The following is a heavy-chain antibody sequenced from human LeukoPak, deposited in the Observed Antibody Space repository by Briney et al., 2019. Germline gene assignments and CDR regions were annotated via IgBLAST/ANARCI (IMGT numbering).Heavy chain of an antibody. D-gene: IGHD3-22*01. J-gene: IGHJ6*04. Sequence: PGGSLRLSCAASGFTFSSYSMNWVRQAPGKGLEWVSSISSSSSYIYYADSVKGRFTISRDNAKNSLYLQMNSLRAGDTAVYYCASLGVSSGPDLDVWGKGTTVTVSS. CDR1: GFTFSSYS. CDR2: ISSSSSYI. CDR3: ASLGVSSGPDLDV. V-gene: IGHV3-21*01.